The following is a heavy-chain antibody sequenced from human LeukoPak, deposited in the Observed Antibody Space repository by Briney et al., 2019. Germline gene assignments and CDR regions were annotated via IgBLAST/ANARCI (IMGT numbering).Heavy chain of an antibody. CDR1: GFTFSSYA. V-gene: IGHV3-30*02. J-gene: IGHJ4*02. Sequence: GGSLRLSCAASGFTFSSYAMHWVRQAPGKGLEWVTFIRNDGSNKYYADSVRGRFTISRDNSKNTLYLQMNSLRAEDTAVYYCARVPITMIVVVLGYFDYWGQGTLVTVSS. CDR3: ARVPITMIVVVLGYFDY. CDR2: IRNDGSNK. D-gene: IGHD3-22*01.